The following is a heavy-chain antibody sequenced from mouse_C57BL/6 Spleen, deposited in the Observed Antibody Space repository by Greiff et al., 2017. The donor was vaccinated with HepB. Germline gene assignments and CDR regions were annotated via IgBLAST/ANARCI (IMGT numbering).Heavy chain of an antibody. CDR2: IRNKANGYTT. CDR3: ARSLLYGYESYWYFDV. J-gene: IGHJ1*03. CDR1: GFTFTDYY. D-gene: IGHD2-2*01. Sequence: EVQLVESGGGLVQPGGSLSLSCAASGFTFTDYYMSWVRQPPGKALEWLGFIRNKANGYTTEYSASVKGRFTISRANSQSILYLPMNALRAEDSATYYCARSLLYGYESYWYFDVWGTGTTVTVSS. V-gene: IGHV7-3*01.